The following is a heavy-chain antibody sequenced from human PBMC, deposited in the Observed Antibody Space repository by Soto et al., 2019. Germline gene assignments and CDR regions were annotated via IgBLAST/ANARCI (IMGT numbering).Heavy chain of an antibody. CDR1: GGYISSSNW. D-gene: IGHD6-13*01. CDR2: IYHSGST. Sequence: QVQLQESGPGLVKPSGTLSLTCAVSGGYISSSNWWTWVRQPPGKGLEWIGEIYHSGSTNYNPSLKGRVTLSVDKAKNQFSLKLSSVPAADTAVDYCGRQLFGDSSSCWDYWGQGKLVTVSS. CDR3: GRQLFGDSSSCWDY. V-gene: IGHV4-4*02. J-gene: IGHJ4*02.